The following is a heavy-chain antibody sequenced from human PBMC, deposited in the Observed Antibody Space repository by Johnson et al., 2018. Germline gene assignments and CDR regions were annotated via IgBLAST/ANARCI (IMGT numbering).Heavy chain of an antibody. CDR1: GFTFSSYG. CDR3: ARRTYYYDSHNAFDI. J-gene: IGHJ3*02. CDR2: ISYDGSNK. V-gene: IGHV3-30*03. D-gene: IGHD3-22*01. Sequence: VQLVQSGGGVVQPGRSLXLSCAASGFTFSSYGIHWVRQAPGKGLEWGAVISYDGSNKYYADSVKGRFTISRDNSKNTLYLQLNSLSAEDTAVYYCARRTYYYDSHNAFDIWGQGTKVTVSS.